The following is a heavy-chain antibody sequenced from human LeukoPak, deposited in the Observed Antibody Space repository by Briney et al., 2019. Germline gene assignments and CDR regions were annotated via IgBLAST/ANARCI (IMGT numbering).Heavy chain of an antibody. Sequence: GGSLRLSCAASGFTFSNYWMHWVRQAPGKGLEWVSSISSSSSYIYYADSVKGRFTISRDNAKNSLYLQMNSLRAEDTAVYYCAGASGSYYLFDYWGQGTLVTVSS. CDR1: GFTFSNYW. D-gene: IGHD1-26*01. CDR2: ISSSSSYI. CDR3: AGASGSYYLFDY. J-gene: IGHJ4*02. V-gene: IGHV3-21*01.